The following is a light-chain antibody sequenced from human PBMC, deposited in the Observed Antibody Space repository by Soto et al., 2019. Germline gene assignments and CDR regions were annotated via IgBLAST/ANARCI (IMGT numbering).Light chain of an antibody. CDR3: QSYDNSMNHVV. Sequence: QSVLTQPPSVSGAPVQTVTIPCTGSSSNIGSFYDVHWYQQLPGTVPKLLIYGDNNRPSGVPDRVSGSKSGTAASLAITGLQAEEEADYYCQSYDNSMNHVVFGGGTKLTVL. CDR1: SSNIGSFYD. J-gene: IGLJ2*01. V-gene: IGLV1-40*01. CDR2: GDN.